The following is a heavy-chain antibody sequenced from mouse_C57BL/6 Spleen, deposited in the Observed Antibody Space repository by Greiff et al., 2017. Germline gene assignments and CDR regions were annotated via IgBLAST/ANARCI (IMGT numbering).Heavy chain of an antibody. CDR3: ARVFPPFAY. CDR2: ISSGSSTI. Sequence: EVNVVESGGGLVKPGGSLKLSCAASGFTFSDYGMHWVRQAPEKGLEWVAYISSGSSTIYYADTVKGRFTISRDNAKNTLFLQMTSLRSEDTAMYYCARVFPPFAYWGQGTLVTVSA. CDR1: GFTFSDYG. J-gene: IGHJ3*01. V-gene: IGHV5-17*01.